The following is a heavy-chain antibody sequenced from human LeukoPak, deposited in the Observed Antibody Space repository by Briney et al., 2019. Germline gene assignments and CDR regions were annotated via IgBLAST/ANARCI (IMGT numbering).Heavy chain of an antibody. CDR2: IRYDGSNK. CDR1: GFTFSSYG. J-gene: IGHJ4*02. V-gene: IGHV3-30*02. Sequence: GGSLRLSCAASGFTFSSYGMHWVRQAPGKGLEWVAFIRYDGSNKYYADSVKGRFTISRDNSKNTLYLQMNSLRAEDTAVYYCAKDPPGGIRFGYFDYWGQGTLVTVSS. D-gene: IGHD3-10*01. CDR3: AKDPPGGIRFGYFDY.